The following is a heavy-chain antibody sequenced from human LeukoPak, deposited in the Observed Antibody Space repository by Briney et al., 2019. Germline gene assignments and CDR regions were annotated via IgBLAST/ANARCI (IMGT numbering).Heavy chain of an antibody. J-gene: IGHJ4*02. D-gene: IGHD2/OR15-2a*01. V-gene: IGHV3-7*01. CDR3: ARVYEGTDH. CDR2: INQDGSED. Sequence: GGSLRLSCAASGITLSNHWMSWVRQAPGKGLEWVANINQDGSEDYYVDFVKGRFTISRDNAKKSLYLQMDSLRAEDTAVFYCARVYEGTDHWGQGTLVTVSS. CDR1: GITLSNHW.